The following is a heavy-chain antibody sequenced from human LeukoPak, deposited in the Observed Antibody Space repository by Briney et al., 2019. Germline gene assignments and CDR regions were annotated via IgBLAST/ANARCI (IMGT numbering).Heavy chain of an antibody. CDR1: GGSISSHY. J-gene: IGHJ4*02. D-gene: IGHD6-19*01. V-gene: IGHV4-59*08. CDR2: IYYSGST. CDR3: ARAGSSGWYVDY. Sequence: SETLSLTCTVSGGSISSHYWSWMRQSPGKGLEWIGYIYYSGSTSYNPSLESRVTISVDTSKNQFSLKLSSVTAADTAVYYCARAGSSGWYVDYWGQGTLVTVSS.